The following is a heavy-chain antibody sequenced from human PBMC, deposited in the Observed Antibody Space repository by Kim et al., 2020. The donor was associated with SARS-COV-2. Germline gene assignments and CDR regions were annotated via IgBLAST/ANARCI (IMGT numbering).Heavy chain of an antibody. J-gene: IGHJ4*02. D-gene: IGHD3-22*01. V-gene: IGHV4-34*01. CDR3: ARDYYDSSGTIDY. Sequence: TPSLKSRVTISVDTSKNQFSLKLSSVTAADTAVYYCARDYYDSSGTIDYWGQGTLVTVSS.